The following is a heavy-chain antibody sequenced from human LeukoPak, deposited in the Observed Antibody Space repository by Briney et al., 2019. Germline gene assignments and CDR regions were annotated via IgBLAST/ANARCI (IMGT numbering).Heavy chain of an antibody. J-gene: IGHJ4*01. CDR1: GFTFTDFW. V-gene: IGHV3-7*01. CDR3: ARDGTAPGLYFDL. D-gene: IGHD6-13*01. Sequence: GGSLRLSCEVSGFTFTDFWMNWVRQAPGKGPEWVASIRQDGSEKTYVDSVKGRFTISRDNTENSLSLQLNGLRAEDTAVYYCARDGTAPGLYFDLWGQGTLVTVSS. CDR2: IRQDGSEK.